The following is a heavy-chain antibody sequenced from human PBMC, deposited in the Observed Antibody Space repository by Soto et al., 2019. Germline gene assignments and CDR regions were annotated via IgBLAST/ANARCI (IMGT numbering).Heavy chain of an antibody. D-gene: IGHD4-17*01. J-gene: IGHJ6*02. V-gene: IGHV4-59*01. Sequence: QVQLQESGPGLVKPSETLSLTCTVSGGSISSYYWSWIRQPPGKGLEWIGYIYYSGSTNYNPSLKSRVTISVDTSKNQFSPKLSSVTAADTAVYYCARVTDYGVSTGPNLYYYYGMDVWGQGTTVTVSS. CDR1: GGSISSYY. CDR3: ARVTDYGVSTGPNLYYYYGMDV. CDR2: IYYSGST.